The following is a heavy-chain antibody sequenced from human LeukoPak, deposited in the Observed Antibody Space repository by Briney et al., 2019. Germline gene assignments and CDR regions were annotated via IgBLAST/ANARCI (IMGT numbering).Heavy chain of an antibody. Sequence: TGGSLRLSCVASGFNFSDYAMNWVRQAPGKGLEWVSAISGSGGTTHYADSVKGRFAIYRDNPKNTLSLQMSHLRHEDTARYYCAKDRYSNYGNWFDPWGKGTQVTVFS. CDR3: AKDRYSNYGNWFDP. CDR1: GFNFSDYA. CDR2: ISGSGGTT. D-gene: IGHD4-11*01. J-gene: IGHJ5*02. V-gene: IGHV3-23*01.